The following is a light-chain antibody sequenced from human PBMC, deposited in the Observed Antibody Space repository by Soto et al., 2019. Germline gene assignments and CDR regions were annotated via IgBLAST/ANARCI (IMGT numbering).Light chain of an antibody. CDR1: SSDVGGYKY. CDR3: SSYTSSSTPYV. J-gene: IGLJ1*01. CDR2: DVS. V-gene: IGLV2-14*01. Sequence: QSALTQPASVSGSPGQSITISCTGTSSDVGGYKYVSWYQQHPGKAPKLMIHDVSNRPSGVSNRFSGSKSGNTASLTISGLQAEDEADYYCSSYTSSSTPYVFGTGTKLTVL.